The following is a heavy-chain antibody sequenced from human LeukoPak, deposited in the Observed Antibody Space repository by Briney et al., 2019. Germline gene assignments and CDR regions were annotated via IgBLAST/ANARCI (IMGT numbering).Heavy chain of an antibody. Sequence: GGSLRLSCAASGFTFSGYAMSWVRQAPGKGLEWVSAISGSGGSTYYADSVKGRFTISRDNSKNTLYLQMNSLRAEDTAVYYCAKNTLLWFGELLGWGQGTLVTVSS. CDR1: GFTFSGYA. V-gene: IGHV3-23*01. CDR2: ISGSGGST. D-gene: IGHD3-10*01. J-gene: IGHJ4*02. CDR3: AKNTLLWFGELLG.